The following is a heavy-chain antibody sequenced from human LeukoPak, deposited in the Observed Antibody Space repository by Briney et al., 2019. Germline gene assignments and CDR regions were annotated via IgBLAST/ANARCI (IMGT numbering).Heavy chain of an antibody. D-gene: IGHD5-18*01. CDR2: IYYSGST. Sequence: SETLSLTCTVSGYYISSGYYWSWIRQPPGKGLEWIGYIYYSGSTNYNPSLKSRVTISVDTSKNQFSLKLSSVTAADTAVYYCARSYVDTACDYWGQGTLVTVSS. J-gene: IGHJ4*02. V-gene: IGHV4-38-2*02. CDR3: ARSYVDTACDY. CDR1: GYYISSGYY.